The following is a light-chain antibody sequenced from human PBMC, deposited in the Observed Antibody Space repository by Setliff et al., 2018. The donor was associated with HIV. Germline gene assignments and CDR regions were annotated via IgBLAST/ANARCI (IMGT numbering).Light chain of an antibody. Sequence: QSVLTQPPSASGTPGQRVIISCSGSSSNIGSNIVNWYQHLPGTAPKLLIYRNNQRPSGVPDRFSGSKSGTSASLAISGLQSEDEADYYCATWDDSLNGNVFGSGTKVTVL. V-gene: IGLV1-44*01. CDR2: RNN. J-gene: IGLJ1*01. CDR1: SSNIGSNI. CDR3: ATWDDSLNGNV.